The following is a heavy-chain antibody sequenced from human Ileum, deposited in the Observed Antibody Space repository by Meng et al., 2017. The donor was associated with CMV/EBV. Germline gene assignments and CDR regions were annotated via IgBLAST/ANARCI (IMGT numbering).Heavy chain of an antibody. J-gene: IGHJ3*01. CDR1: GYTFTSYH. CDR2: ISPSGGRA. Sequence: ASVKVSCKASGYTFTSYHVHWVRQAPGRGLEWMGIISPSGGRATYAQRFQERISLTRDTSTNTVYMAMTSLTSDDTATYFCTRGGLWAHDAFDVWGQGTMVTVSS. V-gene: IGHV1-46*01. CDR3: TRGGLWAHDAFDV. D-gene: IGHD2-21*01.